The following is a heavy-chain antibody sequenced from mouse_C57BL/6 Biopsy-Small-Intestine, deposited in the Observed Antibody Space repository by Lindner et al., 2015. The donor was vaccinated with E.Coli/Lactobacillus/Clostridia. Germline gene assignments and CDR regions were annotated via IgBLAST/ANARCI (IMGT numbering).Heavy chain of an antibody. J-gene: IGHJ3*01. V-gene: IGHV1-42*01. CDR2: IDPSTGGT. D-gene: IGHD1-2*01. CDR1: GYSFTGYY. Sequence: QLQESGPELVKPGASVKISCKASGYSFTGYYMNWVKQSPEKSLEWIGEIDPSTGGTTYSQKFKARATLTVDKSSSTAYMQLKSLTSEDSAVYYCARYYGSWFAYWGQGTLVTVSA. CDR3: ARYYGSWFAY.